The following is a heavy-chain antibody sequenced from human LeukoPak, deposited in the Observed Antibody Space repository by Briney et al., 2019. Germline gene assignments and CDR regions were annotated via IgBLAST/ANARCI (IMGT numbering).Heavy chain of an antibody. D-gene: IGHD6-13*01. CDR1: GLTLSSHE. CDR2: IISSGNTI. J-gene: IGHJ3*02. Sequence: RSGGSLRLSCAASGLTLSSHEVNWVRQAPGKGLGWVSSIISSGNTISYADSVTDRCTISRDNAKNSLYLQMNSLRAEDTAVYYCARLRGIAAASTRSGDAFDIWGQGTMVTVSS. V-gene: IGHV3-48*03. CDR3: ARLRGIAAASTRSGDAFDI.